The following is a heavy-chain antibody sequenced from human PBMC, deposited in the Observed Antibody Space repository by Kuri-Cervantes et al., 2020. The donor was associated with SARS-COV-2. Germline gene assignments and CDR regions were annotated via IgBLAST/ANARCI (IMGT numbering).Heavy chain of an antibody. Sequence: GSLRLSCTVSGGSISSSSYYWSRIRQPPGKGLEWIGYIYYSGSTNYNPSLKSRVTISVDTSKNQFSLKLSSVTAADTAVYYCARLVYYDFWSGYSTYYYYYMDVWGKGTTVTVSS. CDR1: GGSISSSSYY. D-gene: IGHD3-3*01. CDR2: IYYSGST. J-gene: IGHJ6*03. CDR3: ARLVYYDFWSGYSTYYYYYMDV. V-gene: IGHV4-61*05.